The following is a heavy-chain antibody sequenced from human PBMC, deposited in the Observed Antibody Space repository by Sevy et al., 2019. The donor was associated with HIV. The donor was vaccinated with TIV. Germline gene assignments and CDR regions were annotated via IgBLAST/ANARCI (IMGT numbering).Heavy chain of an antibody. D-gene: IGHD1-7*01. CDR1: GGSISSSSYY. Sequence: SETLSLTCTVSGGSISSSSYYWGWIRQPPGKGLEWIGSIYYSGSTYYNPSLKSRVTISLDTSKNQFSLKLSSVTAADTAVYYCATGTTYGNYYYYYGMDVWGQGTTVTVSS. J-gene: IGHJ6*02. CDR2: IYYSGST. V-gene: IGHV4-39*01. CDR3: ATGTTYGNYYYYYGMDV.